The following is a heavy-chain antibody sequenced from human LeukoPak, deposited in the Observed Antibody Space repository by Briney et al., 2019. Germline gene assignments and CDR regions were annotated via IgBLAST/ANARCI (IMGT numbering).Heavy chain of an antibody. CDR1: GFTFSGFW. J-gene: IGHJ3*01. D-gene: IGHD6-6*01. CDR2: INSDGSEG. Sequence: GGSLRLSCAVSGFTFSGFWMSWSRQAPGKGREWVASINSDGSEGYYADVVKGRFTISRDNAKNSLYLQINSLRAEDTAVYYCARSSHSSSSSVWGQGTMVTVSS. V-gene: IGHV3-7*03. CDR3: ARSSHSSSSSV.